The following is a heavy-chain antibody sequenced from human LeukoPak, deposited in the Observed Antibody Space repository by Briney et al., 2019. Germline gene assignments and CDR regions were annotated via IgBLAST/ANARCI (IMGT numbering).Heavy chain of an antibody. J-gene: IGHJ6*02. Sequence: ASVKVSCKASRYTFTGYYMHWVRQAPAQGLEWMGWINPNSGGTIYAQMFQRRVTMTRDTSISTAYMEMRRLRSDDTAVYYCASDLAARRPFRDYGMDVWGQGTTVTVSS. CDR1: RYTFTGYY. D-gene: IGHD6-6*01. CDR3: ASDLAARRPFRDYGMDV. V-gene: IGHV1-2*02. CDR2: INPNSGGT.